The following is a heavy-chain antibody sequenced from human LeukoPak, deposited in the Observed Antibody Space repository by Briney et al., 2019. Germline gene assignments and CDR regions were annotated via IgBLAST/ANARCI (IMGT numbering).Heavy chain of an antibody. CDR1: GASSSSYY. J-gene: IGHJ6*03. Sequence: SETLSLTCTVSGASSSSYYWSWVRQPPGKGLEWIGYIYDSGNTNYNPSLKSRVTISVDTSKNQFSLKLSFVTAADTAVYYCARDQEAYCSSTSCYEYYYYMDVWGKGTTVTISS. CDR3: ARDQEAYCSSTSCYEYYYYMDV. CDR2: IYDSGNT. D-gene: IGHD2-2*01. V-gene: IGHV4-59*01.